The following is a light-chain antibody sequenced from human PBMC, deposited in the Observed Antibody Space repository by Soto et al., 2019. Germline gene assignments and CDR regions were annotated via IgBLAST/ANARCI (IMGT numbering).Light chain of an antibody. Sequence: QSALTQPPSASGSPGQTVTISCTGASSDVGGYKYVSWYQQHPDKAPKLIIYEVSQRPSGVPDRFSGSKSGNTASLTVSGLQAEDEAVYSCSSYAGSILFGGGTQLTVL. CDR3: SSYAGSIL. CDR1: SSDVGGYKY. CDR2: EVS. V-gene: IGLV2-8*01. J-gene: IGLJ7*01.